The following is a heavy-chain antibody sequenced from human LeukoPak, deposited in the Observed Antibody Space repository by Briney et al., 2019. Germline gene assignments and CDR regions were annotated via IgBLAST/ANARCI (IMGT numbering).Heavy chain of an antibody. CDR3: ARDYEVATYYMDV. CDR2: INHSGST. V-gene: IGHV4-34*01. Sequence: SETLSLTCAVYGGSFSGYYWSWIRQPPGKGLEWIGEINHSGSTNYNPSLKSRVTISVDTSKNQFSLKLSSVTAADTAVYYCARDYEVATYYMDVWGKGTTVTVSS. J-gene: IGHJ6*03. CDR1: GGSFSGYY. D-gene: IGHD5-12*01.